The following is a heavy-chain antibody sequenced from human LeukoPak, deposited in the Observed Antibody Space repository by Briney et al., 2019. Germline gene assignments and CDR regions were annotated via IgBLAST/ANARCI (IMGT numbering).Heavy chain of an antibody. CDR1: GGSISSYY. J-gene: IGHJ2*01. CDR2: IDTSGNT. Sequence: SETLSLTCTVSGGSISSYYWSWIRQPAGKGLEWIGRIDTSGNTNYKPSLKSRVTMSVDTSKNQFSLRLSSVTAADTAVYYCARVSSSWYQDWYFDLWGRGTLVTVSS. D-gene: IGHD6-13*01. CDR3: ARVSSSWYQDWYFDL. V-gene: IGHV4-4*07.